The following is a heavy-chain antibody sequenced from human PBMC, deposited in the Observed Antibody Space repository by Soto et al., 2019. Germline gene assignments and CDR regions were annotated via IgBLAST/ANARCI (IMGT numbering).Heavy chain of an antibody. J-gene: IGHJ6*02. D-gene: IGHD3-22*01. CDR3: ARARGTMIVVVTDAEIMDV. CDR1: GGTFSSYA. V-gene: IGHV1-69*13. CDR2: IIPIFGTA. Sequence: ASVKVSCKASGGTFSSYAISWVRQAPGQGLEWMGGIIPIFGTANYAQKFQGRVTITADESTSTAYMELSSLRSEDTAVYYCARARGTMIVVVTDAEIMDVWGQRTTVTVSS.